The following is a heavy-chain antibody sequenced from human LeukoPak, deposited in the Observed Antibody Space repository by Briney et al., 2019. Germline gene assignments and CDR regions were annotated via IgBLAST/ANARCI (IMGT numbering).Heavy chain of an antibody. V-gene: IGHV4-38-2*01. J-gene: IGHJ4*02. CDR2: VYHSGST. D-gene: IGHD2-2*01. CDR3: ARQDGDIVVVPAAMNPYFDY. CDR1: GYSISSGYY. Sequence: SETLSLTXAVSGYSISSGYYWGWIRQPPGKGLEWIGSVYHSGSTYYNPSLKSRVTISVDTSKNQFSLKLSSVTAADTAVYYCARQDGDIVVVPAAMNPYFDYWGQGTLVTVSS.